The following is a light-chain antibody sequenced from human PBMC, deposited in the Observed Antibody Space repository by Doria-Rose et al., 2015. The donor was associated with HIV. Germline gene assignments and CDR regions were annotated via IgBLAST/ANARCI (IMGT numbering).Light chain of an antibody. CDR2: DAS. V-gene: IGKV3-20*01. Sequence: TQSPGTLSLSPGDRATLSCRASQRVKSSYLAWYQPQPGQAPRLLIYDASTRATGIPDRFSGSGSGTDFTLTISRLEPEDVAVYYCQQYGTSRGTFGQGTRLEIK. J-gene: IGKJ5*01. CDR1: QRVKSSY. CDR3: QQYGTSRGT.